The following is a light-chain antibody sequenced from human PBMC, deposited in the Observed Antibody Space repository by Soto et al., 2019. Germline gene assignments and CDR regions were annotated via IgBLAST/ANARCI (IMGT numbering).Light chain of an antibody. V-gene: IGKV3-11*01. CDR2: DAS. CDR1: QSVSTY. J-gene: IGKJ5*01. Sequence: ETVLTQSPATLSLSPGESATLSCRASQSVSTYLAWYQQKPGQAPRLLIYDASNRVTGIPARFRGSGSGTDFTLTISSLEPEDSAVYYCQQRHMWPITFGQGTRLEIK. CDR3: QQRHMWPIT.